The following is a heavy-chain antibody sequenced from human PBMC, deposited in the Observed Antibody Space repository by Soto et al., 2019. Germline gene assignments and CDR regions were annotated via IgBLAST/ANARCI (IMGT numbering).Heavy chain of an antibody. CDR2: IYSGGNT. CDR1: GFTVSSNY. CDR3: ARTIRADFWSGYSYYYYSYMDV. V-gene: IGHV3-66*01. Sequence: EVQLVESGGGLVQPGGSLRLSCAASGFTVSSNYMSWVRQAPGKGLEWVSIIYSGGNTYYAGSVKGRFTISRDNSKNTLYLQMHSLRAEDTAVYYCARTIRADFWSGYSYYYYSYMDVWGKGTTVTVSS. D-gene: IGHD3-3*01. J-gene: IGHJ6*03.